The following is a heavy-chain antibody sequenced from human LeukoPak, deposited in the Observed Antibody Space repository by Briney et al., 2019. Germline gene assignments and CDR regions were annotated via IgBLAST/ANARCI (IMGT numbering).Heavy chain of an antibody. V-gene: IGHV3-23*02. CDR3: AKDRNRLTYYGMDV. CDR2: ISGNGAGT. D-gene: IGHD2/OR15-2a*01. CDR1: GFTFSSHA. J-gene: IGHJ6*02. Sequence: GGSLRLSCTPSGFTFSSHAMSWVRQAPGKGLEWVSGISGNGAGTYYGDSVKGRFTISRDNSKNTLYLQMNSLRAEDTAVYYCAKDRNRLTYYGMDVWGQGTTVTVSS.